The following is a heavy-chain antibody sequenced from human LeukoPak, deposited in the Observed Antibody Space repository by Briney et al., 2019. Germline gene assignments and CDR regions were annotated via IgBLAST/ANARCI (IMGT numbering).Heavy chain of an antibody. J-gene: IGHJ4*02. Sequence: PGGSLRLFCAASGFTFDDYAMHWVRQAPGKGLEWVSLISGDGGSTYYADSVKGRFTISRDSSKNSLYLQMNSLRTEDTALYYCAKDMSGYSGYDYWGQGTLVTVSS. D-gene: IGHD5-12*01. CDR3: AKDMSGYSGYDY. V-gene: IGHV3-43*02. CDR1: GFTFDDYA. CDR2: ISGDGGST.